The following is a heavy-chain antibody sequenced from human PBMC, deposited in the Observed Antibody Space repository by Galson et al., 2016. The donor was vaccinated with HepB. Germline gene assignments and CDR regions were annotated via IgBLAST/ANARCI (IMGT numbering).Heavy chain of an antibody. V-gene: IGHV3-23*01. CDR1: GFTFSTYG. CDR2: ISGSGIST. J-gene: IGHJ4*02. CDR3: VKSSGYDLPNLDF. D-gene: IGHD5-12*01. Sequence: SLRLSCAASGFTFSTYGMHWVRQAPGKGLEWVSTISGSGISTYYADSVKGRFTISRDNSKSLVSLQLNSLRVEDTAVYYCVKSSGYDLPNLDFWGQGTLVTGSS.